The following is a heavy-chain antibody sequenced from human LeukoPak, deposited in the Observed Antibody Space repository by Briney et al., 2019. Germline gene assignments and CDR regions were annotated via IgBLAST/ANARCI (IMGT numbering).Heavy chain of an antibody. V-gene: IGHV4-59*01. CDR1: GGSMITNY. J-gene: IGHJ4*02. CDR3: ARRRYGDYFDY. CDR2: IYYSGST. D-gene: IGHD4-17*01. Sequence: SETLSLTCTVSGGSMITNYWSWIRQPPGKGLEWIGYIYYSGSTYYNPSLKSRVTISIDTSKSQFSLKLTSVAAADTAVYYCARRRYGDYFDYWGQGTLVTASS.